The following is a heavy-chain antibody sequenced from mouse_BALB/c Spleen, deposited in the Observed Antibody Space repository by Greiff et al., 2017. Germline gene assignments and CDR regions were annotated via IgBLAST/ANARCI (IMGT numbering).Heavy chain of an antibody. J-gene: IGHJ3*01. D-gene: IGHD1-2*01. CDR1: GYTFTNHH. V-gene: IGHV1S45*01. CDR2: INPYNDYT. Sequence: EVQRVESGAELVRPGASVKISCKAFGYTFTNHHINWVKQRPGQGLDWIGYINPYNDYTSYNQKFKGKATLTVDKSSSTAYMELSSLTSEDSAVYYCARGYYGYWFAYWGQGTLVTVSA. CDR3: ARGYYGYWFAY.